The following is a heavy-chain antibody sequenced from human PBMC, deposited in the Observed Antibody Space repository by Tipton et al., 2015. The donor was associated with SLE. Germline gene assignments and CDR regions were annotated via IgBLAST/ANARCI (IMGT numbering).Heavy chain of an antibody. CDR2: INHSGST. CDR3: ARDRPRLRFKSGAFDI. D-gene: IGHD4-17*01. J-gene: IGHJ3*02. V-gene: IGHV4-34*01. Sequence: TLSLTCAVYGGSFSGYYWSWIRQPPGKGLEWIGEINHSGSTSYNPSLKSRVTISVDTSKNQFSLKLSSVTAADTAVYYCARDRPRLRFKSGAFDIWGQGTMVTVSS. CDR1: GGSFSGYY.